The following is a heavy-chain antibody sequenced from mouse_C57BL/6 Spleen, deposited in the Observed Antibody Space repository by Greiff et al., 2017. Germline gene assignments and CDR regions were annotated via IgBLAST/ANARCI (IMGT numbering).Heavy chain of an antibody. CDR1: GYTFTDYE. Sequence: QVQLQQSGAELVRPGASVTLSCKASGYTFTDYEMHWVKQTPVHGLEWIGAIDPETGGTAYNQKFKGKDILTADKSSSTAYMELRSLTSEDSAVYYCTRARITTVVAPFDYWGQGTTLTVSS. J-gene: IGHJ2*01. D-gene: IGHD1-1*01. V-gene: IGHV1-15*01. CDR3: TRARITTVVAPFDY. CDR2: IDPETGGT.